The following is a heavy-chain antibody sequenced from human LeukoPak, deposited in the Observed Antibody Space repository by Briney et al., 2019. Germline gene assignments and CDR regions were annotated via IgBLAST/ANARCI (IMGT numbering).Heavy chain of an antibody. CDR2: ISSSSSYI. CDR1: GFTFSSYS. J-gene: IGHJ4*02. Sequence: GGSLRLSCAASGFTFSSYSMNWVRQAPGKGLEWVSSISSSSSYIYYADSVKGRFTISRDNAKNSLYLQMNSPRAEDTAVYYCARADFVATADYWGQGTLVTVSS. V-gene: IGHV3-21*01. D-gene: IGHD5-12*01. CDR3: ARADFVATADY.